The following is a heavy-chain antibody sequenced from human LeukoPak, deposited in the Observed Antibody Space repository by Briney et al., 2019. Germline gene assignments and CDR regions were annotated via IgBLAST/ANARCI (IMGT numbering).Heavy chain of an antibody. CDR1: GFTFSSYG. Sequence: GRSLRLSCAASGFTFSSYGMHWVRQAPGKGLEWVAVISYDGSNKYYADSVKGRFTISRDNSKNTLYLQMNSLRAEDTAVYYCAKDQLVSIVVVPAAMVANGGMDVWGQGTTVTVSS. J-gene: IGHJ6*02. V-gene: IGHV3-30*18. D-gene: IGHD2-2*01. CDR2: ISYDGSNK. CDR3: AKDQLVSIVVVPAAMVANGGMDV.